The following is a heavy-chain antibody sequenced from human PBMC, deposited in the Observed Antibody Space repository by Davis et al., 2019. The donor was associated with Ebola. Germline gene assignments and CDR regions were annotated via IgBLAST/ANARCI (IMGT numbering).Heavy chain of an antibody. J-gene: IGHJ4*02. CDR3: AFGWELLARGGDY. CDR2: ISYDGSNK. CDR1: GFTFSSYA. D-gene: IGHD1-26*01. V-gene: IGHV3-30-3*01. Sequence: PGGSLRLSCAASGFTFSSYAMHWVRQAPGKGLEWVAVISYDGSNKYYADSVKGRFTISRDNAKNSLYLQMNSLRAEDTAVYYCAFGWELLARGGDYWGQGTLVTVSS.